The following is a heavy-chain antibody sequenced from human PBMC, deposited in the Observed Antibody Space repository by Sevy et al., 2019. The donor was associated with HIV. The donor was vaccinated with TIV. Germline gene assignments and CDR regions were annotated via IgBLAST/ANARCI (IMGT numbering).Heavy chain of an antibody. J-gene: IGHJ4*02. D-gene: IGHD3-22*01. CDR3: AKDVDDYDSRGYDGSDFDS. CDR1: GFRFNKYA. V-gene: IGHV3-30*04. Sequence: GGSLRLSCAASGFRFNKYAMHWVRQAPGRGLEWVALLSYDGRRTSYARSVKGRFTISRDNSNNTLFLQMNSLRVEDTAVYYCAKDVDDYDSRGYDGSDFDSWGQGTLVTVSS. CDR2: LSYDGRRT.